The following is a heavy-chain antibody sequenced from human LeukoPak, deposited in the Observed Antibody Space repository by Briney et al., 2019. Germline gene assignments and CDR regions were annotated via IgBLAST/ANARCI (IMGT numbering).Heavy chain of an antibody. Sequence: PGGSLRLSCAASGFGFSSFAMSWFPQAPGKGLEWVQSKSGSGGSTYYADSVRGRFTISSDSSKNTLFLQMNSLRAEDTAIYYCAKNADCAGGNCYRFDSWGQGTLVTVST. CDR1: GFGFSSFA. V-gene: IGHV3-23*01. J-gene: IGHJ4*02. D-gene: IGHD2-21*01. CDR2: KSGSGGST. CDR3: AKNADCAGGNCYRFDS.